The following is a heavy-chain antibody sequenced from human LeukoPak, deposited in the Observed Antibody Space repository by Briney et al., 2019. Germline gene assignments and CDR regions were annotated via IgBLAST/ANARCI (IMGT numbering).Heavy chain of an antibody. Sequence: SGGSLRLSCAAPGFTFNNYAMTWVRQAPGKGLDWVSSITTSGDSTNYADSVKGRFTISRDNSKNTLYLHVNSLRAEDTAVYYCAGGSTEDNCAYAYWGQGSLVTVSS. CDR1: GFTFNNYA. J-gene: IGHJ4*02. CDR3: AGGSTEDNCAYAY. V-gene: IGHV3-23*01. D-gene: IGHD1-1*01. CDR2: ITTSGDST.